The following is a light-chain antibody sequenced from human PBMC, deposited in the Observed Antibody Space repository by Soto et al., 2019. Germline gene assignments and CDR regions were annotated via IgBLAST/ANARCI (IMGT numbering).Light chain of an antibody. Sequence: LTQPASVSGSPGQSITISCTGTSSDIGTYILVSWYQHYPGKAPKLMIYEGIKRPSGVSNRFSGSKSGNTAFLTISGLQAEDEADYYCSSYSGSGTDNYVFGSGTKV. J-gene: IGLJ1*01. CDR2: EGI. CDR1: SSDIGTYIL. V-gene: IGLV2-23*01. CDR3: SSYSGSGTDNYV.